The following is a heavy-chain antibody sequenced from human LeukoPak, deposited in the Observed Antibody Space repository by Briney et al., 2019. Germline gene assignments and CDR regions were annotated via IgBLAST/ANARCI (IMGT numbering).Heavy chain of an antibody. CDR2: IYYSGST. V-gene: IGHV4-59*01. Sequence: PSETLSLTCTVSGGSISSYYWSWIRQPPGKGLEWIGYIYYSGSTNYNPSLKSRVTISVDTSKNQFSLKLSSVTAADTAVYYCARDHECGDYGAFDIWGQGTMVTVSS. J-gene: IGHJ3*02. CDR1: GGSISSYY. CDR3: ARDHECGDYGAFDI. D-gene: IGHD4-17*01.